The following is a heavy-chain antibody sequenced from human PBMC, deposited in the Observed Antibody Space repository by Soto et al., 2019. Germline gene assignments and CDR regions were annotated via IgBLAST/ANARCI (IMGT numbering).Heavy chain of an antibody. D-gene: IGHD3-3*01. CDR1: GITLSDSA. CDR2: LTGDAKTT. Sequence: GGSLRLSCAASGITLSDSAMTWVRQAPGKGLEWISSLTGDAKTTYYADSVKGRFTVSRDISKNTFYLQMDSLRAEDTAMYFCARITRSWGQGTLVTVSS. J-gene: IGHJ5*02. V-gene: IGHV3-23*01. CDR3: ARITRS.